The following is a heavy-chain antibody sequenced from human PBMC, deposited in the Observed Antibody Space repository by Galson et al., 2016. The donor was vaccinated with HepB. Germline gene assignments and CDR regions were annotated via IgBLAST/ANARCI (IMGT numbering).Heavy chain of an antibody. V-gene: IGHV3-23*01. CDR2: VSASGVST. CDR3: AKALNYYDSRGYSAVFDY. J-gene: IGHJ4*02. Sequence: RLSCAASGFPFSSSAMSWVRQAPGKGLEWVSTVSASGVSTYYTESVKGRFTISRDNSKTTLYLQMNSLRAEDTAVYSCAKALNYYDSRGYSAVFDYWGQGTLVTVSS. D-gene: IGHD3-22*01. CDR1: GFPFSSSA.